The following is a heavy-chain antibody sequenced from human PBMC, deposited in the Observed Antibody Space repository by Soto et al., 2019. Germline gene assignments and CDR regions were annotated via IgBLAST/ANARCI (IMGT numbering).Heavy chain of an antibody. D-gene: IGHD3-10*01. J-gene: IGHJ4*02. CDR1: GFTFSSYG. Sequence: PGGSLRLSCAASGFTFSSYGMHWVRQAPGKGLEWVAVISYDGSNKYYADSVKDRFTISRDNSKNTLYLQMNSLRAEDTAVYYCAKGGLWFGEPFDYWGQGTLVTVSS. CDR3: AKGGLWFGEPFDY. V-gene: IGHV3-30*18. CDR2: ISYDGSNK.